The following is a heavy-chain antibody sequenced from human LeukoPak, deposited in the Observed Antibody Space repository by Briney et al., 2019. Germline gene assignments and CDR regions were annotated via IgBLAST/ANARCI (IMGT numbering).Heavy chain of an antibody. J-gene: IGHJ4*02. Sequence: SETLSLTCTVSGASIRGDSYHWTWIRQPAGKGLEWVGRIDNRGISNYNPSLKSRVTISVDTSKNQFSLKLSSVTAADTAVYYCARDVMYYDILTGYSPGGYFDYWGQGTLVTVSS. CDR1: GASIRGDSYH. D-gene: IGHD3-9*01. CDR3: ARDVMYYDILTGYSPGGYFDY. CDR2: IDNRGIS. V-gene: IGHV4-61*02.